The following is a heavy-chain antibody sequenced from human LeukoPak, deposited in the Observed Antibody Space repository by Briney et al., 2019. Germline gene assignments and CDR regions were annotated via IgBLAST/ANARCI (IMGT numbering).Heavy chain of an antibody. CDR1: GFPFTNYG. D-gene: IGHD3-10*01. V-gene: IGHV3-30*03. CDR3: ARDLSPVVRASPMGY. J-gene: IGHJ4*02. CDR2: ITYDGYYK. Sequence: GGSLRLSFAASGFPFTNYGMHWVRQAPGKGLEWVALITYDGYYKYYSDSVKGRFTISSDTSKNTLYLQMNSLRAEDTAVYYCARDLSPVVRASPMGYWGQGTPVTVSS.